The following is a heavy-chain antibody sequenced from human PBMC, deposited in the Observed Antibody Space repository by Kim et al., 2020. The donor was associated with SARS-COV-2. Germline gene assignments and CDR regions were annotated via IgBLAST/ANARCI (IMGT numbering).Heavy chain of an antibody. CDR1: GFTFSSYG. D-gene: IGHD6-19*01. CDR2: ISYDVSNK. J-gene: IGHJ6*02. V-gene: IGHV3-30*18. CDR3: AKVRPAGRPHRPFYYGMDV. Sequence: GGSLRLSCAASGFTFSSYGMHWVRQAPGKGLEWVSVISYDVSNKYYADSVKGRFTISRDNSKNTLYLQMNSLRAEDTAVYYCAKVRPAGRPHRPFYYGMDVWGQGTTVTVSS.